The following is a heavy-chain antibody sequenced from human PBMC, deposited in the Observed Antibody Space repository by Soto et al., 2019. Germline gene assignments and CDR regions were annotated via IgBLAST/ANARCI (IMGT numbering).Heavy chain of an antibody. CDR1: GGSFSDDY. V-gene: IGHV4-34*01. CDR2: SNRRGGT. J-gene: IGHJ4*02. Sequence: SETLSLTCSVSGGSFSDDYWPWLRQPPGRGLEWIGASNRRGGTIGNPSLESRVTISADASKYNFSLKSTSFTPAYTALYYCARGPSCPSARATNRSRWDQGSLFTIAS. CDR3: ARGPSCPSARATNRSR. D-gene: IGHD3-3*01.